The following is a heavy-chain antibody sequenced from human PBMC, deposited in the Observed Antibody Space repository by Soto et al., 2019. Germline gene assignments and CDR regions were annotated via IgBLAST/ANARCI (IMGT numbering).Heavy chain of an antibody. CDR1: GDSVSSNSAA. CDR2: TYYRSKWYN. D-gene: IGHD6-13*01. V-gene: IGHV6-1*01. Sequence: SQTLSLTCAISGDSVSSNSAAWNWIRQSPSRGLEWLGRTYYRSKWYNDYAASVKSRITINPDTSKNHFSLQLRSVTPEDTALYYCAREGGDRSSWYFDYWGQGTLVTVS. CDR3: AREGGDRSSWYFDY. J-gene: IGHJ4*02.